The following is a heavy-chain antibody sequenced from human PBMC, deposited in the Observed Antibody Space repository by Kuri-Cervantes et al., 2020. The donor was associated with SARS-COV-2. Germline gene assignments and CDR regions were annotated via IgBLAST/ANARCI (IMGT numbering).Heavy chain of an antibody. CDR2: ISWNSDNI. CDR3: AVPKGNDYYGSGSYDY. D-gene: IGHD3-10*01. CDR1: KLTLDDYA. Sequence: SLKISCTASKLTLDDYAMYWVRQAPGKGLGWVSGISWNSDNIDYADSVKGRFTISRDDAKNSLYLQMNSLRAEDTAVYYCAVPKGNDYYGSGSYDYWGQGTLVTVSS. V-gene: IGHV3-9*01. J-gene: IGHJ4*02.